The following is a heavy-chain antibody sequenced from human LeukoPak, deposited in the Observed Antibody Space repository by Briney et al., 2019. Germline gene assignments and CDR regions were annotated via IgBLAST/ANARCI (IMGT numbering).Heavy chain of an antibody. D-gene: IGHD6-19*01. V-gene: IGHV3-30*18. CDR1: GFTFSNYG. J-gene: IGHJ4*02. CDR3: AKSKRGYSGGWYEYYFDY. CDR2: ISYDGSDK. Sequence: GRSLRLSCAASGFTFSNYGTHWVRQAPGKGLEWVAVISYDGSDKYYADSVKGRFTISRDNSKNTLYLQMNSLRAEDTAVYYCAKSKRGYSGGWYEYYFDYWGQGTLVTVSS.